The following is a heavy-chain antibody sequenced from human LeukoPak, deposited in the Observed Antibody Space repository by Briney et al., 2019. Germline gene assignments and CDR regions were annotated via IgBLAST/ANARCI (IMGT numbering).Heavy chain of an antibody. V-gene: IGHV4-4*07. Sequence: SETLSLTCTVSGGSISSCYWSWIRQPAGKGLEWIGRIYTSGSTNYNPSLKSRVTMSVDTSKNQFSLKLSSVTAADTAVYYCARDRTRDSSSWYPGVYGMDVWGQGATVTVSS. J-gene: IGHJ6*02. CDR3: ARDRTRDSSSWYPGVYGMDV. CDR2: IYTSGST. D-gene: IGHD6-13*01. CDR1: GGSISSCY.